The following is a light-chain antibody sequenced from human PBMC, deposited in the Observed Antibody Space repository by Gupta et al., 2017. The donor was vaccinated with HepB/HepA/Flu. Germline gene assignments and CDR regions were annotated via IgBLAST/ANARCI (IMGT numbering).Light chain of an antibody. V-gene: IGLV3-21*02. Sequence: FALTQPLSASLAPAVTARCTCSGDNFGRKSVHWYQQKPGQTPVLVVYDDSDRPSGIPERFSGSNSGNTATLTISRVEAGDEADYYCQVWDSSSDHWVFGGGTKLTVL. CDR2: DDS. J-gene: IGLJ3*02. CDR1: NFGRKS. CDR3: QVWDSSSDHWV.